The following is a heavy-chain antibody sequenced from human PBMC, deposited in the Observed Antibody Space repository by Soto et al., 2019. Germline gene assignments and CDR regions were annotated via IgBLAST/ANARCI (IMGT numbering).Heavy chain of an antibody. CDR1: GFTCSSYG. CDR3: ARDTARAMVRIYYGMDV. V-gene: IGHV3-33*01. D-gene: IGHD3-10*01. CDR2: IWYDGSNK. Sequence: QVQLVESGGGVVQPGRSLRLSCAASGFTCSSYGMHWVRQAPGKGLEWVAVIWYDGSNKYYADSVKGRFTISRDNSKNTLYLQMHSLRAEDTAVYYCARDTARAMVRIYYGMDVWGQGTTVTVSS. J-gene: IGHJ6*02.